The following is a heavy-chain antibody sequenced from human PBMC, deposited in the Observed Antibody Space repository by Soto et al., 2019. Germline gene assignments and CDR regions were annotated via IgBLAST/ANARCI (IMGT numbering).Heavy chain of an antibody. D-gene: IGHD6-19*01. J-gene: IGHJ4*02. CDR3: ARSPGIAVAGSYYYDY. CDR2: INPNSGGT. Sequence: ASVKVSCKASGYTFTGYYMHWVRQAPGQGLEWMGWINPNSGGTNYAQKFQGWVTMTRDTSISTAYMELSRLRSDDTAVYYCARSPGIAVAGSYYYDYSGQGTLDIVSS. CDR1: GYTFTGYY. V-gene: IGHV1-2*04.